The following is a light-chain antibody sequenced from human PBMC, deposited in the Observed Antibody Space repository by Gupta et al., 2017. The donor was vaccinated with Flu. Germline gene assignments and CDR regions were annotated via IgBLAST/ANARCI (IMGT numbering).Light chain of an antibody. J-gene: IGKJ2*01. CDR2: DAS. CDR3: QQRSNGPPGFT. V-gene: IGKV3-11*01. CDR1: QSISSY. Sequence: EIVLTQSPATLSLSPGERATLSCRASQSISSYLAWYQLKPGQAPRLLIYDASNRATGIPARFSGSGSGTDFTLTISSLEPEDFAVYYCQQRSNGPPGFTFGQGTKMEIK.